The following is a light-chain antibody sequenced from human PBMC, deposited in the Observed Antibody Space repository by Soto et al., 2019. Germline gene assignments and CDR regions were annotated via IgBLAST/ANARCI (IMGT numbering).Light chain of an antibody. CDR1: QSVSSY. V-gene: IGKV3-15*01. J-gene: IGKJ1*01. Sequence: EIVMTQSPATLSVSPGERATRSCRASQSVSSYLAWYQQKPGQAPRLLIYGASTRATGIPARFSGSGSGTEFTLTISSLQSEDFAVYYCQQYNNWPQTFGQGNKVEIK. CDR2: GAS. CDR3: QQYNNWPQT.